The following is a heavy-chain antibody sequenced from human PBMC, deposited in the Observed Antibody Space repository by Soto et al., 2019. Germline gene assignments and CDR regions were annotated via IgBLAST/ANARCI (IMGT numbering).Heavy chain of an antibody. CDR3: ARDLDGYDFFGNPWFDP. CDR2: IWYDGSNK. V-gene: IGHV3-33*01. Sequence: GGSLRLSCAASGVTFSSYGMHWVRQAPGKGLEWVAVIWYDGSNKYYADSVKGRFTISRDNSKNTLYLQMNSLRAEDTAVYYYARDLDGYDFFGNPWFDPWGQGTLVTVSS. D-gene: IGHD5-12*01. CDR1: GVTFSSYG. J-gene: IGHJ5*02.